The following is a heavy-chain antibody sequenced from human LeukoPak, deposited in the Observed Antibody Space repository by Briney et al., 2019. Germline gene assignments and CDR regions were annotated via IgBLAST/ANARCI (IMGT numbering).Heavy chain of an antibody. Sequence: SETLSLTCAVYGGSFSGYYWSWIRQPPGKGLEWIGEINHSGSTNYNPSLKSRVTISVDTSKNQFSLKLSSVTAADTAVYYCARVVRRLLLDYYYMDVWGKGTTVTVSS. CDR1: GGSFSGYY. V-gene: IGHV4-34*01. CDR3: ARVVRRLLLDYYYMDV. J-gene: IGHJ6*03. D-gene: IGHD2-21*01. CDR2: INHSGST.